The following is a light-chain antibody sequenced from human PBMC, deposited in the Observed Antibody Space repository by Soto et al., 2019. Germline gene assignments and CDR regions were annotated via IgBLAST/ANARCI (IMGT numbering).Light chain of an antibody. V-gene: IGKV1-39*01. CDR3: QQSYRSPYT. J-gene: IGKJ2*01. Sequence: IQLTQSPSSLSASVGDRVTVTCRASQNINIYLNWYQQKPGKAPTLLIYGASSLQSGVPSRFSGGGSRTDFTLTISILQAEDFATYYCQQSYRSPYTFGQGTRLEI. CDR1: QNINIY. CDR2: GAS.